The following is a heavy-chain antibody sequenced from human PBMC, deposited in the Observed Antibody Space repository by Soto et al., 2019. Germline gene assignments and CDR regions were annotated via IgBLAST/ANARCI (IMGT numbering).Heavy chain of an antibody. CDR3: AKGDYGDYLGPLKFDY. V-gene: IGHV3-23*01. CDR1: GFTFSSYA. Sequence: GGSLRLSCAASGFTFSSYAMSWVRQAPGKGLEWVSAISGSGGSTYYADSVKGRFTISRDNSKNTLYLQMNSLRAEDTAVYYCAKGDYGDYLGPLKFDYWGQGTLVTVSS. D-gene: IGHD4-17*01. CDR2: ISGSGGST. J-gene: IGHJ4*02.